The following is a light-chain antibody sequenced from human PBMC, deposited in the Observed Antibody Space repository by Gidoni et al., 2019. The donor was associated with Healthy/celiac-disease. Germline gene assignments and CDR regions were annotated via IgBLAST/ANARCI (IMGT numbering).Light chain of an antibody. Sequence: DIQMTKSPSTLSASVGDRVTITCRASQSISSWLAWYQQKPGKAPKLLIYKASSLESGVPSSFSGSGSGAEFTLTISSLQPDDFATYYCQQYNSYSWTFGQGTKVEIK. J-gene: IGKJ1*01. CDR3: QQYNSYSWT. CDR2: KAS. V-gene: IGKV1-5*03. CDR1: QSISSW.